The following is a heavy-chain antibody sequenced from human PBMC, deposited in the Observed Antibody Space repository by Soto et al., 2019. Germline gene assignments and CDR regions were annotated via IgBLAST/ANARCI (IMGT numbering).Heavy chain of an antibody. CDR1: GFTFSSYA. CDR3: AGERLGYNWNDVPYYCYGRDV. CDR2: ISYDGSNK. D-gene: IGHD1-1*01. V-gene: IGHV3-30-3*01. J-gene: IGHJ6*02. Sequence: QVQLVESGGGVVQPGRSLRLSCAASGFTFSSYAMHWVRQAPGKGLEWVAVISYDGSNKYYADSVKGRFTISRDNSKNRVYLQMDGLRAEDTAVYYCAGERLGYNWNDVPYYCYGRDVWGQGTTVTVSS.